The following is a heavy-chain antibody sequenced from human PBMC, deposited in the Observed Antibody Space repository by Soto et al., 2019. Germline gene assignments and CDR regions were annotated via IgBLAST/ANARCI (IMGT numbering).Heavy chain of an antibody. CDR3: AKDKNWNYGIDS. D-gene: IGHD1-7*01. Sequence: EVQLMESGGGLVQPGGSQRLSCAASRFTFSNYAMTWVRQAPGRGLEWVSGISATGASTYYADSVKGRFTISRDNSKNTVSLQMHNLRVADTAVYYCAKDKNWNYGIDSWGQGTLVTVSS. CDR2: ISATGAST. V-gene: IGHV3-23*01. J-gene: IGHJ4*02. CDR1: RFTFSNYA.